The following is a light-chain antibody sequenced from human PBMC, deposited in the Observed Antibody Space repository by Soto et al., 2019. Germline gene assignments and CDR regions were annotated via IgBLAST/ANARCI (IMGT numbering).Light chain of an antibody. CDR3: SSYTVTSTPYV. CDR1: SSDVGGHNF. V-gene: IGLV2-14*01. J-gene: IGLJ1*01. CDR2: EVS. Sequence: QSALTQPASVSGSPGQSITISCTGTSSDVGGHNFVSWFRQYPGQAPQLLISEVSNRPSGVSRRFSGSKSGNTASLTISGLRPDDEADYFCSSYTVTSTPYVFGTGTKVTVL.